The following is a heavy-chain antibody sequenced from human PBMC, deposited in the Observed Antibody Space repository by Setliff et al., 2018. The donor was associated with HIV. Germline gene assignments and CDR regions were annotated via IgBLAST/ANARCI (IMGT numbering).Heavy chain of an antibody. CDR1: GDSITRGSYY. CDR2: IYTSGKT. D-gene: IGHD1-26*01. Sequence: PSETLSLTCTVSGDSITRGSYYWSWIRQPAGKGLEWIGHIYTSGKTHYSPSLKSRITISADTSKNQVSLNLSPVTAADTAVYYCARAAYSGTYLWEPATDLWGRGTLVTVSS. CDR3: ARAAYSGTYLWEPATDL. J-gene: IGHJ2*01. V-gene: IGHV4-61*09.